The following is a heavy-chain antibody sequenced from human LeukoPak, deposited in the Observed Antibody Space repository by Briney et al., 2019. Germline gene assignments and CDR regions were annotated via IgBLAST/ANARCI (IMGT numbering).Heavy chain of an antibody. CDR3: ARGGSSDVTLGDYFDY. CDR2: VIPIFGTA. V-gene: IGHV1-69*05. J-gene: IGHJ4*02. CDR1: GGTFSIYA. D-gene: IGHD2-15*01. Sequence: SVKVSFKASGGTFSIYAISWVRQAPGQGHGWMGRVIPIFGTANYAQKFQGRVTITTDESTSTAYMELSSLRSEDTAVYYCARGGSSDVTLGDYFDYWGQGTLVTVSS.